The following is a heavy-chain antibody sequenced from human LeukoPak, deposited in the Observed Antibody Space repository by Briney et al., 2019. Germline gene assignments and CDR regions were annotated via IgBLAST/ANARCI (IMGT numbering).Heavy chain of an antibody. Sequence: GGSLRLSCAASGFTFSSYAMSWVRQAPRKGLEWVSAISGSGGSTYYADSVKGRFTISRDNSKNTLYLQMNSLRAEDTAVYYCATSEEISYAFDIWGQGTMVTVSS. D-gene: IGHD5-24*01. J-gene: IGHJ3*02. CDR1: GFTFSSYA. CDR2: ISGSGGST. V-gene: IGHV3-23*01. CDR3: ATSEEISYAFDI.